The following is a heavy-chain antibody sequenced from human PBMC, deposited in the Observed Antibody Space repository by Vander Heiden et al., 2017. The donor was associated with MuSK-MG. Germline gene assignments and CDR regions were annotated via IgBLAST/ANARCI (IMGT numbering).Heavy chain of an antibody. CDR3: ARSITIFGVALKKGNIDV. V-gene: IGHV3-30-3*01. J-gene: IGHJ6*03. Sequence: LEWVAVISFDGNNKYYADSVKGRFTIARDNSKNTLFLQMNSLRGDDTAVYYCARSITIFGVALKKGNIDVWGKGTTVTVSS. CDR2: ISFDGNNK. D-gene: IGHD3-3*01.